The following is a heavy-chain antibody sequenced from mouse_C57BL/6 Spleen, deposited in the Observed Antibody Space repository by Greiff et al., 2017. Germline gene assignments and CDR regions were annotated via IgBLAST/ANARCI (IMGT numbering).Heavy chain of an antibody. CDR2: IDPSDSYT. CDR3: ARGVPLGDY. J-gene: IGHJ2*01. Sequence: QVQLQQPGAELVKPGASVKLSCKASGYTFTSYWMQWVNQRPGQGLEWIGEIDPSDSYTNYNQKFKGKATLAVDTSSSTAYMQLSSLTSEDSAVYYCARGVPLGDYWGQGTTLTVSS. D-gene: IGHD5-1*01. V-gene: IGHV1-50*01. CDR1: GYTFTSYW.